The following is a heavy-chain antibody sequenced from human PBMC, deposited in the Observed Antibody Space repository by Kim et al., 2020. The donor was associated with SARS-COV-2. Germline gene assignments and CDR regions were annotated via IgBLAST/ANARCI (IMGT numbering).Heavy chain of an antibody. CDR3: TRDSGDYGGQRGHAAFDI. V-gene: IGHV3-49*03. CDR1: GFTFGDYA. J-gene: IGHJ3*02. Sequence: GGSLRLSCTASGFTFGDYAMSWFRQAPGKGLEWVGFIRSKAYGGTTEYAASVKGRFTISRDDSKSIAYLQMNSLKTEDTAVYYCTRDSGDYGGQRGHAAFDIWGQGTMVTVSS. CDR2: IRSKAYGGTT. D-gene: IGHD4-17*01.